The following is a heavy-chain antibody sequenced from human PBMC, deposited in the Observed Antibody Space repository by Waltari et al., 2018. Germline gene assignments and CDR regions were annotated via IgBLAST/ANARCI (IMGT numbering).Heavy chain of an antibody. CDR3: ARDRGDTIFGVDAFDI. V-gene: IGHV4-61*01. CDR2: IYYSVSN. CDR1: GGSVSSGSYY. D-gene: IGHD3-3*01. Sequence: QVQLQESGPGLVKPSETLSLTCTVSGGSVSSGSYYWSWIRQPPGKGLEWIGYIYYSVSNNDNPCLKSRVTISVDTSKNQFSLKLSSVTAADTAVYYCARDRGDTIFGVDAFDIWGQGTMVTVSS. J-gene: IGHJ3*02.